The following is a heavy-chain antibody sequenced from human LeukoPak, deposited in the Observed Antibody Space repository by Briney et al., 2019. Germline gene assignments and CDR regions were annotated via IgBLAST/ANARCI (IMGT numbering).Heavy chain of an antibody. D-gene: IGHD6-13*01. J-gene: IGHJ5*02. Sequence: SETLTLTCTVSGGSISSYDWSWIRQAPGKGLEWIGYIYYSGSTNYYASLKKCVTTSVDTYKNHFSLMLISMTAADTAVYYYAGGGSAAAGTWLFDPWGQGTLVTVSS. CDR3: AGGGSAAAGTWLFDP. CDR2: IYYSGST. V-gene: IGHV4-59*01. CDR1: GGSISSYD.